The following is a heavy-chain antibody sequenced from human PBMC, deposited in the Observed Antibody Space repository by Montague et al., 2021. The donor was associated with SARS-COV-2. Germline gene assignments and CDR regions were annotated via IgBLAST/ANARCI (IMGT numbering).Heavy chain of an antibody. D-gene: IGHD5-12*01. J-gene: IGHJ3*02. CDR3: ARDQGGYGTFDI. V-gene: IGHV3-11*01. CDR1: GFIFSDYY. Sequence: SLRLSCAASGFIFSDYYMTWIRQAPGKGLEWVSHISGSGSKTYYADSVKGRFTISRDTANNSVYLQMNFLGAEDTAVYYRARDQGGYGTFDIWGQGTMVTVSS. CDR2: ISGSGSKT.